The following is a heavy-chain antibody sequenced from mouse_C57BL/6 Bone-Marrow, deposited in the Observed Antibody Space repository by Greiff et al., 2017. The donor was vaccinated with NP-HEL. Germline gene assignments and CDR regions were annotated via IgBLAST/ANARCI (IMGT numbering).Heavy chain of an antibody. D-gene: IGHD2-1*01. Sequence: VKVVESGPGLVAPSQSLSITCTVSGFSLTSYAISWVRQPPGKGLEWLGVIWTGGGTNYNSALKSRLSISKDNSKSQVFLKMNSLQTDDTARYYCARNLTPYGNYGAWFAYWGQGTLVTVSA. CDR3: ARNLTPYGNYGAWFAY. CDR1: GFSLTSYA. V-gene: IGHV2-9-1*01. J-gene: IGHJ3*01. CDR2: IWTGGGT.